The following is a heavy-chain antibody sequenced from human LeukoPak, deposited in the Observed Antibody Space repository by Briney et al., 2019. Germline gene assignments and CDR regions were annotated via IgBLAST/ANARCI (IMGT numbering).Heavy chain of an antibody. Sequence: GGSLRLSCVASGLTCSDYSMNWVRQAPGKGLEWVSYISSSGFTLNYADSVKGRFTISRDNAKNSLYLQMDSLRAEDTAVYYCGTTNYYYYYMDVWGKGTTVTVSS. J-gene: IGHJ6*03. CDR1: GLTCSDYS. CDR2: ISSSGFTL. CDR3: GTTNYYYYYMDV. D-gene: IGHD1-7*01. V-gene: IGHV3-48*01.